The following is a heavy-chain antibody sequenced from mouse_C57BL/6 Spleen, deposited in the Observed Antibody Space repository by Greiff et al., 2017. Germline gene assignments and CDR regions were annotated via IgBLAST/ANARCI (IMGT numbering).Heavy chain of an antibody. Sequence: EVQLKESGPGLVKPSQSLSLTCSVTGYSITSGYYWNWIRQFPGNKLEWMGYISYDGSNNYNPSLKNRISITRDTSKNQFFLKLNSVTTEDTATYYCARGDCYCGEDYAMDYWGQGTSVTVSS. J-gene: IGHJ4*01. D-gene: IGHD2-3*01. CDR3: ARGDCYCGEDYAMDY. V-gene: IGHV3-6*01. CDR1: GYSITSGYY. CDR2: ISYDGSN.